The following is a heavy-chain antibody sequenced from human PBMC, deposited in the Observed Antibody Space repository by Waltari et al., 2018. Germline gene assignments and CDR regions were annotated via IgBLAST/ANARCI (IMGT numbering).Heavy chain of an antibody. CDR2: ISSSSSYK. V-gene: IGHV3-21*01. CDR1: GFTFRRSR. Sequence: EVQLVESGGGLVTPGGSLRLSCAASGFTFRRSRLNWVRQAPGKGLEWGSSISSSSSYKYYADSVKGRFTISRDNAKNSLYLQMNSLRAEDTAVYYCARDALGFDYWGQGTLVTVSS. D-gene: IGHD1-26*01. J-gene: IGHJ4*02. CDR3: ARDALGFDY.